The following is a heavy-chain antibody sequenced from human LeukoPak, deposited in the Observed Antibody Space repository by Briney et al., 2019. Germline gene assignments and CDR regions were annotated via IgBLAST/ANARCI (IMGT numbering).Heavy chain of an antibody. D-gene: IGHD6-19*01. CDR3: ARTYSSGWYWNY. J-gene: IGHJ4*02. V-gene: IGHV1-2*02. CDR2: INPNSGGT. Sequence: ASVKVSCKASGYTFTSYYMHWVRQAPGQGLEWMGWINPNSGGTNYAQKFQGRVTMARDTSISTAYMELSRLRSDDTAVYYCARTYSSGWYWNYWGQGTLVTVSS. CDR1: GYTFTSYY.